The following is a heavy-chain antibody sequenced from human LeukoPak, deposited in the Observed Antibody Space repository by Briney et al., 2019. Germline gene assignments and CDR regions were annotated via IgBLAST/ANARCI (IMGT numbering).Heavy chain of an antibody. V-gene: IGHV5-51*01. CDR2: IYPADSDT. CDR3: ARRPLCSTSSCYDFDY. CDR1: GYYFTAYW. J-gene: IGHJ4*02. Sequence: GESLKISCKGSGYYFTAYWIGWVRQMPGKGLEWMGIIYPADSDTRYSPSFQGQVTISADKSINTAYLQWSSLRASDTAMYYCARRPLCSTSSCYDFDYWGQGTLVTVSS. D-gene: IGHD2-2*01.